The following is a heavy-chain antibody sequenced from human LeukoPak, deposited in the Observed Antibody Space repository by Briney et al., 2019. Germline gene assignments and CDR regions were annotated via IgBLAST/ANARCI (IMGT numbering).Heavy chain of an antibody. Sequence: SETLSLTCTVSGGSISSDYWSWIRQPPGKGLEWIWYIYYSGSTNYNPSLKSRVTISVDASKNQCSLKLSSLTAADTAVYYCAREYYDSSGFFHFWGQGTLVTVSS. V-gene: IGHV4-59*01. CDR1: GGSISSDY. J-gene: IGHJ4*02. CDR2: IYYSGST. CDR3: AREYYDSSGFFHF. D-gene: IGHD3-22*01.